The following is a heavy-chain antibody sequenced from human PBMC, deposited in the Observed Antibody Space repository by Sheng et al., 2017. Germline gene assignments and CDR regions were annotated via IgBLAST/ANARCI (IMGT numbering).Heavy chain of an antibody. V-gene: IGHV3-21*01. J-gene: IGHJ3*01. Sequence: EVQLVESGGGLVKPGGSLRLSCAASGFTFNTYTMNWVRQAPGKGLEWVSSISSRSSYIYYADSLKGRFTISRDNAKNSLYLQMNSLRAEDTAVYYCSRDQDFSYKAGFDLWGQGDNGHRLF. CDR2: ISSRSSYI. D-gene: IGHD6-13*01. CDR1: GFTFNTYT. CDR3: SRDQDFSYKAGFDL.